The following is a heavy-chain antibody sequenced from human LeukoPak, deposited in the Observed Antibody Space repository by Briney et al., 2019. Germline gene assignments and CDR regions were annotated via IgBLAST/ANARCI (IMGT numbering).Heavy chain of an antibody. Sequence: PSETLSLTCTVSGGSISSYYWSWIRQPPRKGLEWIGYIYYSGSTNYNPSLKSRVTISVDTSKNQFSLKLSSVTAADTGVYYCARETGYSSSSVFDYWGQGTLVTVSS. CDR2: IYYSGST. CDR1: GGSISSYY. CDR3: ARETGYSSSSVFDY. D-gene: IGHD6-6*01. V-gene: IGHV4-59*01. J-gene: IGHJ4*02.